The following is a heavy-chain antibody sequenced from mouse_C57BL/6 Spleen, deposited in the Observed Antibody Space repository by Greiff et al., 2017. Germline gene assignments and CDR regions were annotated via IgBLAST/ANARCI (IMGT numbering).Heavy chain of an antibody. D-gene: IGHD2-4*01. CDR1: GYSITSGYY. V-gene: IGHV3-6*01. J-gene: IGHJ4*01. CDR2: ISYDGSN. Sequence: EVQLVESGPGLVKPSQSLSLTCSVTGYSITSGYYWNWIRQFPGNKLEWMGYISYDGSNNYNPSLKNRISITRDTSKNQFFLKLNSVTTEDTATYYCARRDDYDLYAMDYWGQGTSVTVSS. CDR3: ARRDDYDLYAMDY.